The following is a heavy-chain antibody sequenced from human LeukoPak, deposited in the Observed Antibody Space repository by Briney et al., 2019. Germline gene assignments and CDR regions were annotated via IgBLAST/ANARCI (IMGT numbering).Heavy chain of an antibody. J-gene: IGHJ4*02. CDR1: GFTFSSYW. Sequence: PGGSLRLSCAASGFTFSSYWMHWVHQAPGKGLEWVAVIWYDGSNKYYADSVKGRFTISRDNSKNTLYLQMNSLRAEDTAVYYCARGGYSYGFSSVFYFDYWGQGTLVAVSS. V-gene: IGHV3-33*08. CDR2: IWYDGSNK. D-gene: IGHD5-18*01. CDR3: ARGGYSYGFSSVFYFDY.